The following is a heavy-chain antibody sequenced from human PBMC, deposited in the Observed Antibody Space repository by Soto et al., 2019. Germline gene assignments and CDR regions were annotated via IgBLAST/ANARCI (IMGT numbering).Heavy chain of an antibody. J-gene: IGHJ6*02. CDR2: IWYDGSNR. Sequence: QVQLVESGGGVVQPGRSLRLSCAASGFTFSSYGMHWVRQAPGKGLEWVAVIWYDGSNRYYADSVKGRLTISRDNSKNTXXLQINSLRAEDTAVYYCARDDYGSGSYPYYYGMDVWGQGTTVTVSS. V-gene: IGHV3-33*01. CDR3: ARDDYGSGSYPYYYGMDV. CDR1: GFTFSSYG. D-gene: IGHD3-10*01.